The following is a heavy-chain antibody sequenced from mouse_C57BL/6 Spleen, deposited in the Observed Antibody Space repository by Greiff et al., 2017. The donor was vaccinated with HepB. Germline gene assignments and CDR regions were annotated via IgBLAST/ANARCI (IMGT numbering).Heavy chain of an antibody. CDR1: GYTFTSYW. J-gene: IGHJ2*01. CDR2: IDPSDSET. Sequence: QVQLQQPGAELVRPGSSVKLSCKASGYTFTSYWMHWVKQRPIQGLEWIGNIDPSDSETHYNQKFKDKATLTVDKSSSTAYMQLSSLTSEDSAVYYCAISAQPYYFDYWGQGTTLTVSS. D-gene: IGHD3-2*02. V-gene: IGHV1-52*01. CDR3: AISAQPYYFDY.